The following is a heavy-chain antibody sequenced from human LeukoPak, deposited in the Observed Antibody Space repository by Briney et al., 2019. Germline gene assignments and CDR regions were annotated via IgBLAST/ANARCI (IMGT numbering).Heavy chain of an antibody. Sequence: GGSLRLSCAASGFTFSSYGMHWVRQAPGKGLEWVAFIRYDGSNKYYADSVKGRFTISRDNSKNTLYLQMNSLRAEDTAVYYCARGLSSDYYGSGSYGYWGQGTLVTVSS. V-gene: IGHV3-30*02. CDR1: GFTFSSYG. CDR2: IRYDGSNK. CDR3: ARGLSSDYYGSGSYGY. D-gene: IGHD3-10*01. J-gene: IGHJ4*02.